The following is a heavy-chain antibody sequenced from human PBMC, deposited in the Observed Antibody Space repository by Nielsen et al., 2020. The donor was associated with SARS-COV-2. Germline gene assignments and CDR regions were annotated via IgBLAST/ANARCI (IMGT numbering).Heavy chain of an antibody. V-gene: IGHV5-51*01. J-gene: IGHJ6*02. CDR3: ARIVYRGYRYYYYYYGMDV. D-gene: IGHD5-18*01. Sequence: KVSCKGSGYSFTNYWIGWVRQMPGKGLESMGIIYPADSDIRYSPSFQGQVTISADKSISTAYLQWSSLKASDTAMYYCARIVYRGYRYYYYYYGMDVWGQGTTVTVSS. CDR1: GYSFTNYW. CDR2: IYPADSDI.